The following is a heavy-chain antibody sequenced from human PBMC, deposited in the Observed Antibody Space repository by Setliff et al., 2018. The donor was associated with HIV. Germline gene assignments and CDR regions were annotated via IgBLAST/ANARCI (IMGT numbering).Heavy chain of an antibody. J-gene: IGHJ6*03. V-gene: IGHV4-59*01. Sequence: ASETLSLTCTVSGDSISSYYWSWVRQPPGKGLEWTGYIYYSGSTNYNPSLKSRVTISVDTSKNQFSLKLSSVTAADTAVYYCARDGPLEGSYRYYYYYMDVWGKGTTVTVSS. D-gene: IGHD3-10*01. CDR2: IYYSGST. CDR3: ARDGPLEGSYRYYYYYMDV. CDR1: GDSISSYY.